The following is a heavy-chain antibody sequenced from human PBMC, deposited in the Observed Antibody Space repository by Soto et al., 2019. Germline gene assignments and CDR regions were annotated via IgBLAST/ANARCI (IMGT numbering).Heavy chain of an antibody. J-gene: IGHJ6*03. CDR2: INGDGSTT. Sequence: EVQLVESGGGIVQPVGSLRLSCAASGFTFSSYWMHWVRQAPGKGLVWVSRINGDGSTTKYAESVTGRFTMSRDNAKNTLYLQMNSLRAEDTAVFYCARDPDSSEGLQYYNSIDVWGKGTTVSV. CDR1: GFTFSSYW. D-gene: IGHD3-3*01. CDR3: ARDPDSSEGLQYYNSIDV. V-gene: IGHV3-74*03.